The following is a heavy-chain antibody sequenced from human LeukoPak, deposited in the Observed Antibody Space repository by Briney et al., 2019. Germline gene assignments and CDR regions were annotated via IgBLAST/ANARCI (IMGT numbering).Heavy chain of an antibody. CDR1: GFTFRNYG. V-gene: IGHV3-33*01. CDR3: ARDHALRYFDL. Sequence: GGSLRLSCAASGFTFRNYGMHWVRQAPGKGLEWVAIIYYDGSNKYYRDSVKGRFTISRDDSKNTLYLQMNSLRAEDTAVYCCARDHALRYFDLWGRGTQVTVSS. D-gene: IGHD3-3*02. J-gene: IGHJ2*01. CDR2: IYYDGSNK.